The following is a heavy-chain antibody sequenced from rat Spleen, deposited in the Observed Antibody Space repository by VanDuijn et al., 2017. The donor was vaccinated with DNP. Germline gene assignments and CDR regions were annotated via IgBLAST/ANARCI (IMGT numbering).Heavy chain of an antibody. CDR1: GFTFSDYY. CDR3: VRWNSGHFDY. J-gene: IGHJ2*01. D-gene: IGHD4-3*01. Sequence: EVQLVASGGGLVQPGRSLKLSCAASGFTFSDYYMAWVRQAPTKGLEWVAYISYDGGSTYYRDSVKGRFTISRDNAKSSLYLQMDSLRSEDTATYYCVRWNSGHFDYWGQGVMVTVSS. V-gene: IGHV5-20*01. CDR2: ISYDGGST.